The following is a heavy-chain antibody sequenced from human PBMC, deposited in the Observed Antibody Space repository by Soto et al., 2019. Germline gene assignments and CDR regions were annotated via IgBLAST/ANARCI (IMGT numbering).Heavy chain of an antibody. Sequence: EVQLVESGGGLVQPGGSLRLSCAASGFTVSSNYMSWVRQAPGKGLEWVSVIYSGGSTYYADSVKGRFTMSRHNSKNTLYLQMNSLRAEDTAVYYCAMTQPRFYFYYMAVWGKGATVTVSS. CDR1: GFTVSSNY. J-gene: IGHJ6*03. CDR3: AMTQPRFYFYYMAV. CDR2: IYSGGST. V-gene: IGHV3-53*04.